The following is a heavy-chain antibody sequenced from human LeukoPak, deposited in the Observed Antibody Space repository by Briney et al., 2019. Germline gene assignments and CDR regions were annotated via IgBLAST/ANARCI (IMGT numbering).Heavy chain of an antibody. J-gene: IGHJ4*02. CDR2: IRYDGGKK. CDR1: GFSFSTYA. V-gene: IGHV3-30*02. Sequence: GGSLRLSCAASGFSFSTYAMHWVRQAPGKGLEWVAFIRYDGGKKYYVGSVKGRFTISRDNSKNTLYLQMNSLRPEDTAVYYRAKDGPRRDGYNDHWGQGTLVTVSS. D-gene: IGHD5-24*01. CDR3: AKDGPRRDGYNDH.